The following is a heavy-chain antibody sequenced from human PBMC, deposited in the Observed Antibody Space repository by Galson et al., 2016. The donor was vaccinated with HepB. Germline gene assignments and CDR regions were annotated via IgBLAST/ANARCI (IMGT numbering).Heavy chain of an antibody. CDR1: GFTFSTNW. CDR2: INGDGTIT. J-gene: IGHJ6*02. Sequence: SLRLSCAASGFTFSTNWMHWVRQAPGKGLVWVSRINGDGTITDYADSVKGRFTISRDNAENTLYLQMNSLRVEDTAVYFCSRGGGMYYSMDVWGQGTAVTV. CDR3: SRGGGMYYSMDV. D-gene: IGHD3-16*01. V-gene: IGHV3-74*01.